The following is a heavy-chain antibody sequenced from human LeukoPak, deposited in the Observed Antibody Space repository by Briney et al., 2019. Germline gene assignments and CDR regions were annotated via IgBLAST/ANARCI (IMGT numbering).Heavy chain of an antibody. J-gene: IGHJ6*03. CDR2: IRSKANSYAT. CDR3: TSRPKYYYMDV. V-gene: IGHV3-73*01. Sequence: PGGSLRLSCAASGFTFSGSAMHWVRQASGKGLEWVGRIRSKANSYATAYAASVKGRFTISRDDSKNTAYLQMNSPQTEDTAVYYCTSRPKYYYMDVWGKGTTVTVS. CDR1: GFTFSGSA.